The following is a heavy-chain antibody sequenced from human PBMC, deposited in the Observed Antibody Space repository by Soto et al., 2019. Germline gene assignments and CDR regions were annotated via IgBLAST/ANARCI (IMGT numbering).Heavy chain of an antibody. CDR3: ARDRWRDGYDYGPDF. CDR1: GYTFTSYG. V-gene: IGHV1-18*01. CDR2: ISAYNGNT. Sequence: ASVKVSCKASGYTFTSYGISWVRQAPGQGLESMGWISAYNGNTNYAQKFQGRVTMTTDTSTSTAYMELRSLRSDDTAVYYCARDRWRDGYDYGPDFWGQGTLVTVSS. D-gene: IGHD5-12*01. J-gene: IGHJ4*02.